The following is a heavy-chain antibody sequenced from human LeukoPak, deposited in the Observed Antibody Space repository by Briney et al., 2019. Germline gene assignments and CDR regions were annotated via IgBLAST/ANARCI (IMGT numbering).Heavy chain of an antibody. V-gene: IGHV1-2*02. D-gene: IGHD3-3*01. Sequence: GASVKVSCKASGYTSTTYGISWVRQAPGQGLEWMGWINPNSGFTNYAQKFQGRVSMTRDMSISTAYMELSSLRSDDTAVYYRARDKSTTVRFLQYYWGQGTLVTVSS. CDR1: GYTSTTYG. J-gene: IGHJ4*02. CDR2: INPNSGFT. CDR3: ARDKSTTVRFLQYY.